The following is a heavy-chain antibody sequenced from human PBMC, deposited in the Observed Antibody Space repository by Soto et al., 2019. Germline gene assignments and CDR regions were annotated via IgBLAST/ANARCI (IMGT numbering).Heavy chain of an antibody. CDR2: IYYSGST. Sequence: KTSETLSLTCTVSGGSTSSYYWSWIRQPPGKGLEWIGYIYYSGSTNYNPSLKSRVTISVDTSKNQFSLKLSSVTAADTAVYYCARDRGIVVVPQWHYYYYGIDVWGQGTTVTVYS. D-gene: IGHD2-2*01. CDR3: ARDRGIVVVPQWHYYYYGIDV. J-gene: IGHJ6*02. CDR1: GGSTSSYY. V-gene: IGHV4-59*01.